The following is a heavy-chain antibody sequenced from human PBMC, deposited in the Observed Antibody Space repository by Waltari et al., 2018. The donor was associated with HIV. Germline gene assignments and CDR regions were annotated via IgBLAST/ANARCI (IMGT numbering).Heavy chain of an antibody. CDR2: CDPEECET. J-gene: IGHJ3*02. V-gene: IGHV1-24*01. CDR1: GSTFTEFS. Sequence: QVQLVQSGAAVKKPGASVKAACKVSGSTFTEFSMHWVRQAPAKGLEWMGGCDPEECETINAHKVQGGVTMTEDTSTDTADMEQSSLRAEDTAVYYCATQLVRLDSTYPIDAFDIWGQGTMVTVSS. D-gene: IGHD6-6*01. CDR3: ATQLVRLDSTYPIDAFDI.